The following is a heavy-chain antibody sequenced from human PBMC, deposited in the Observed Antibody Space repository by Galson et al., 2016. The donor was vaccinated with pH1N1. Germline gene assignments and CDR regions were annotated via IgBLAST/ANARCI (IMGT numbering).Heavy chain of an antibody. V-gene: IGHV1-69*13. CDR2: IIPIFGTA. D-gene: IGHD5-18*01. J-gene: IGHJ4*01. CDR1: GGTFSSYA. Sequence: SVKVSCKASGGTFSSYAINWVRQAPGQGLEWMGGIIPIFGTANYAQKFQGRVTITADESTSTAYMELSSLRSEDTAVYYRASPSRPPREIHLWSPNDAFVIRGQRTLITVSS. CDR3: ASPSRPPREIHLWSPNDAFVI.